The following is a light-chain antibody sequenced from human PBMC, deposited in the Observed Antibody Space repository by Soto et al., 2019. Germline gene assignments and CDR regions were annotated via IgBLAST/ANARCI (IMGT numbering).Light chain of an antibody. Sequence: EIVLTQSPGTLSLSPGERATLSCRASQSVSSSLAWYQQKPGQAPRLLIYGASSRATGIPDRFSGSGSGPDFTLTISRLEPGDFAVYFCQHYGSSRTFGQGTKVEIK. CDR1: QSVSSS. CDR2: GAS. J-gene: IGKJ1*01. CDR3: QHYGSSRT. V-gene: IGKV3-20*01.